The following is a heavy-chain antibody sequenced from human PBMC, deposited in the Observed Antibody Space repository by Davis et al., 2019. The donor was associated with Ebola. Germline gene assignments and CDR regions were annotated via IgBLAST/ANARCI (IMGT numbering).Heavy chain of an antibody. Sequence: PGGSLRLSCAASGFTFSSYDMHWLRQAPGKGLEHVSTISRDGAYADYADSVKGRFTISRDTSKNILYLQMGSLRPDDMAVYYCARDLFNSSWHYYNYAMDVWGQGTTVTVSS. J-gene: IGHJ6*02. D-gene: IGHD6-13*01. CDR2: ISRDGAYA. CDR3: ARDLFNSSWHYYNYAMDV. CDR1: GFTFSSYD. V-gene: IGHV3-64*02.